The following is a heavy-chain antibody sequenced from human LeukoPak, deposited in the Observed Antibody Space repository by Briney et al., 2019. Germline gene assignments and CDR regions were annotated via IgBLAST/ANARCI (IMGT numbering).Heavy chain of an antibody. CDR3: ARHATYYGSGSYYKSPPYFDY. Sequence: GESLKISCKGSGYSFTSYWIGWVRQMPGKGLEWMGIIYPGDSDTRYSPSFQGQATISADKSISPAYLKRTSMKASDTDMYYCARHATYYGSGSYYKSPPYFDYWGQGTLVTVSS. J-gene: IGHJ4*02. CDR2: IYPGDSDT. V-gene: IGHV5-51*01. D-gene: IGHD3-10*01. CDR1: GYSFTSYW.